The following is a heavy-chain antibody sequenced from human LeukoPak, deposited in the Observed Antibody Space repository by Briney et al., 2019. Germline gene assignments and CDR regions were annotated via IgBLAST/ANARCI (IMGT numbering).Heavy chain of an antibody. CDR1: GFTFSDYD. Sequence: GGSLRLSCVASGFTFSDYDMHWVRQAPGKGLEWVANIKEDGSDKYYVGSVKGRFTISKDNAKNSLYLQMNSLRVEDTAVYYCVPLNWNPPGDFDRWGQGTLVTVSS. CDR2: IKEDGSDK. D-gene: IGHD1-20*01. V-gene: IGHV3-7*01. J-gene: IGHJ4*02. CDR3: VPLNWNPPGDFDR.